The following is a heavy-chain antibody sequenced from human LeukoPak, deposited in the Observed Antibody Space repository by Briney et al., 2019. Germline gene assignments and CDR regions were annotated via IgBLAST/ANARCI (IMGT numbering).Heavy chain of an antibody. CDR3: ARDLRGYYYDSSGYALDAFDI. D-gene: IGHD3-22*01. V-gene: IGHV3-66*01. CDR2: IYSGGST. Sequence: PGGSLRLSCAASGFTVSSNYMSWVRQAPGKGLEWVSVIYSGGSTYYADSVKGRFTISRDNSKNTLYLQMNSLRAEDTAVYYCARDLRGYYYDSSGYALDAFDIWGQGTMVTVSS. J-gene: IGHJ3*02. CDR1: GFTVSSNY.